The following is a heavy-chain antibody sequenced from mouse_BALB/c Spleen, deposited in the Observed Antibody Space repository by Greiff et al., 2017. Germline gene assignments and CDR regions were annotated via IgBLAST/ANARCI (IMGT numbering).Heavy chain of an antibody. Sequence: EVMLVESGGGLVQPGGSLRLSCATSGFTFTDYYMSWVRQPPGKALEWLGFIRNKANGYTTEYSASVKGRFTISRDNSQSILYLQMNTLRAEDSATYYCARDGNSGAMDYWGQGTSVTVSS. CDR2: IRNKANGYTT. V-gene: IGHV7-3*02. CDR1: GFTFTDYY. D-gene: IGHD2-1*01. CDR3: ARDGNSGAMDY. J-gene: IGHJ4*01.